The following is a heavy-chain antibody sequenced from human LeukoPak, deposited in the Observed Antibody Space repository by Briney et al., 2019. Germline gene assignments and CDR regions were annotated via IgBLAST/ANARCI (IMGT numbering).Heavy chain of an antibody. CDR1: GGSISSSSYY. V-gene: IGHV4-39*01. CDR3: ARRSSGWDHFDY. D-gene: IGHD6-19*01. Sequence: PSETLSLTCTVSGGSISSSSYYWGWIRQPPGKGLEWIGSIYYSGSTYYNPSLKSRVTISVDTFKNQFSLKLSSVTAADTAVYYCARRSSGWDHFDYWGQGTLVTVSS. CDR2: IYYSGST. J-gene: IGHJ4*02.